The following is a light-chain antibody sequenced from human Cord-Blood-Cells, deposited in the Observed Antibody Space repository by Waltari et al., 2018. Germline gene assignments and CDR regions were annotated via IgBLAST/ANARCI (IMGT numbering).Light chain of an antibody. J-gene: IGKJ4*01. V-gene: IGKV1-39*01. CDR1: QIISSY. CDR2: AAS. Sequence: DIQMTQSPSSLSASVGDRVTITCRASQIISSYLNWYQQKPGKAPKLLIYAASSLQSGVPSRFSGSGSWTDFTLTISSLQPEDFATYYCQQSYSTPPTFGGGTKVEIK. CDR3: QQSYSTPPT.